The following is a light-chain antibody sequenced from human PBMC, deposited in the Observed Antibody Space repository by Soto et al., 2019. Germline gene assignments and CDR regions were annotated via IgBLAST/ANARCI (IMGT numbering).Light chain of an antibody. CDR3: QQYNNWPPRTT. Sequence: EIVMTQSPATLSVSPGERATLSCRASQSVSSNLAWYQQKPGQAPRLLIYGASTRATGIPARFSDSGSGTEFTLTISNLQSEDFAVYYCQQYNNWPPRTTFGQGTKVEIK. V-gene: IGKV3-15*01. CDR2: GAS. J-gene: IGKJ1*01. CDR1: QSVSSN.